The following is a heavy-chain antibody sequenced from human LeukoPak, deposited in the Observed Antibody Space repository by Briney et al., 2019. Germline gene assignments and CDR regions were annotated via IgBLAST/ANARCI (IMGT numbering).Heavy chain of an antibody. V-gene: IGHV3-53*05. D-gene: IGHD5-12*01. Sequence: GGSLRLSCAASGFTVSSNYMSWVRQAPGKGLAWVSVIYSGGSTYYADSVKGRFTISRDNSKNTLYLQMNSLRAEDTAVYYCAKDLGRGYSGYCGDYWGQGTLVTVSS. J-gene: IGHJ4*02. CDR1: GFTVSSNY. CDR2: IYSGGST. CDR3: AKDLGRGYSGYCGDY.